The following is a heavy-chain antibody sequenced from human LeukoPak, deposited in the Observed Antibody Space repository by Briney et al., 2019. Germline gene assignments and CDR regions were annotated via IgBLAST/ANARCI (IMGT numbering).Heavy chain of an antibody. CDR3: ARRRGYSYGYTDY. CDR1: GFTFSSYE. J-gene: IGHJ4*02. CDR2: ISSSGSTI. Sequence: GGSLRLSCAASGFTFSSYEMNWVRQAPGKGLEWVSYISSSGSTIYYADSVKGRFTISRDNAKNSLYLQMNSLRAEDTAVYYCARRRGYSYGYTDYWGQGTLVTVSS. D-gene: IGHD5-18*01. V-gene: IGHV3-48*03.